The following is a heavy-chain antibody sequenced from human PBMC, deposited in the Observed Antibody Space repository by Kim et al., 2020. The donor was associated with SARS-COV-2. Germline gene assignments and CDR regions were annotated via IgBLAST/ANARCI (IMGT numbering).Heavy chain of an antibody. J-gene: IGHJ4*02. CDR3: SRHAGSRGYYGSASFSYLDF. V-gene: IGHV4-39*01. Sequence: SETLSLTCTVSGGSMNSGTYYWGWIRQAPGMGLEWIGNIYKDGSAYYNPSLKSRVTISVDPSTNQFSLQLRYVTAADTSVYYCSRHAGSRGYYGSASFSYLDFWGQGALVTVSS. CDR1: GGSMNSGTYY. D-gene: IGHD3-10*01. CDR2: IYKDGSA.